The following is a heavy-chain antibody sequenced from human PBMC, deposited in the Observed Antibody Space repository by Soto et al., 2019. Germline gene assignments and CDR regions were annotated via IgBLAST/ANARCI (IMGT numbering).Heavy chain of an antibody. CDR3: SRAKAGGTSLYYYFYGMDV. J-gene: IGHJ6*02. D-gene: IGHD1-26*01. CDR1: GFGYSGYA. Sequence: HPGGSLRLSCAASGFGYSGYAMHWVRQAPGKGLQWVALISFDGNKKYYADSVKGRFTISRDNSKNTLYLQMDSLIPEDTSLYYCSRAKAGGTSLYYYFYGMDVWGQGTTVTVSS. CDR2: ISFDGNKK. V-gene: IGHV3-30-3*01.